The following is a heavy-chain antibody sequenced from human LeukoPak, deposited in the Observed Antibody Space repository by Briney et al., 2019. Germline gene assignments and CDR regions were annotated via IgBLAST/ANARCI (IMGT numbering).Heavy chain of an antibody. CDR2: IYPGDSDT. CDR3: ARRPYYYDSSGYYYEY. Sequence: GESLKISCKGSGYSFTTYWIAWVRQMPGKGLEWMGIIYPGDSDTRYSPSFQGQVTISADKSISTAYLQWSSLKASDTAMYYCARRPYYYDSSGYYYEYWGQGTLVTVHS. V-gene: IGHV5-51*01. CDR1: GYSFTTYW. J-gene: IGHJ4*02. D-gene: IGHD3-22*01.